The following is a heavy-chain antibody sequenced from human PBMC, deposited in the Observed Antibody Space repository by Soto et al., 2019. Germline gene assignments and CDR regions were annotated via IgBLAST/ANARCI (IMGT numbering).Heavy chain of an antibody. CDR3: TTEERYGDYLKYYYGMDA. CDR2: TKSKTDGGTT. CDR1: GFTFSNAW. D-gene: IGHD4-17*01. Sequence: EVQLVESGGGLVKPGGSLRLSCAASGFTFSNAWMSWVRQAPGKGLEWVGRTKSKTDGGTTVYAAPVKGRFTISRDDSKTTLYLQMNSLQTADTAVYYCTTEERYGDYLKYYYGMDAWGQGTTVTVSS. V-gene: IGHV3-15*01. J-gene: IGHJ6*02.